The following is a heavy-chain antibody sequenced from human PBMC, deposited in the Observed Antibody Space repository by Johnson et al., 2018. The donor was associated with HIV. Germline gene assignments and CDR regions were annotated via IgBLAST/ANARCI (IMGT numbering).Heavy chain of an antibody. CDR1: GFTFSNAW. D-gene: IGHD7-27*01. CDR3: ARDHLTGNYAFDI. CDR2: IKSKTDGGTT. Sequence: VQLVESGGGLVKPGGSLRLSCAASGFTFSNAWMSWVRQAPGKGLEWVGRIKSKTDGGTTDYAAPVKGRFTISRDDSKNTLYLQMNSLRAEDTALYYCARDHLTGNYAFDIWGQGTMVTVSS. J-gene: IGHJ3*02. V-gene: IGHV3-15*05.